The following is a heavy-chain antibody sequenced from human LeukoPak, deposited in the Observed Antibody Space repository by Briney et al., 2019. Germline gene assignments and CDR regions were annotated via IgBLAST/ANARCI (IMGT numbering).Heavy chain of an antibody. CDR1: GGSFRGYY. CDR3: ARGVLGPYYFDL. D-gene: IGHD7-27*01. Sequence: PSETLSLTCAVYGGSFRGYYWSWIRQPPGKGLEWIGEIHYTGATNYTPSLKSRVTISGDPSKNQVSPRVSSVTAADTAVYYCARGVLGPYYFDLWGRGTLVTVSS. J-gene: IGHJ2*01. V-gene: IGHV4-34*01. CDR2: IHYTGAT.